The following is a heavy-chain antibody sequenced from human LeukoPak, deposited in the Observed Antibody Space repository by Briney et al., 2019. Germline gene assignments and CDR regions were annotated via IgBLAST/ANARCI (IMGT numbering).Heavy chain of an antibody. CDR2: ISWDGGST. Sequence: PGGSLRLSCAASGFTFDDYTMHWVRQAPGKGLEWVSLISWDGGSTYYADSVKGRFTISRDNSKNSLYLQMNSLRTEDTALYYCAKDIGAIAARPRGLDYWGQGTLVTVSS. CDR1: GFTFDDYT. CDR3: AKDIGAIAARPRGLDY. J-gene: IGHJ4*02. D-gene: IGHD6-6*01. V-gene: IGHV3-43*01.